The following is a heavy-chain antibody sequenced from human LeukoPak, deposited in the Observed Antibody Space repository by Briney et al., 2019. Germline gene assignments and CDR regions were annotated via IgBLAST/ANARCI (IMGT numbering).Heavy chain of an antibody. CDR3: ARVGVSIATPPFDY. D-gene: IGHD1-14*01. CDR2: IYYSGST. Sequence: NSSETLSLTCTVSGGSISSYYWSWIRQPPGKGLEWIGYIYYSGSTNYNPSLKSRVTISVDTSKNQFSLKLSSVTAADTAVYYCARVGVSIATPPFDYWGQGALVTVSS. V-gene: IGHV4-59*08. J-gene: IGHJ4*02. CDR1: GGSISSYY.